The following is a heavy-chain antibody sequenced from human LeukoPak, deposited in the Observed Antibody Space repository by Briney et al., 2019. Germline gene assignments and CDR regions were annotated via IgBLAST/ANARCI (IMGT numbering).Heavy chain of an antibody. J-gene: IGHJ6*02. V-gene: IGHV3-7*01. CDR2: RKTDGSEN. D-gene: IGHD3-3*01. CDR1: GFTFSSYW. CDR3: VRYEMDV. Sequence: PGGSLRLSCAASGFTFSSYWMMLVRRAPGKGLEWVATRKTDGSENYHVDSVMGRFSISRDNTKNSLFLQLNSLRVEDTAVYYCVRYEMDVWGQGTTVTVSS.